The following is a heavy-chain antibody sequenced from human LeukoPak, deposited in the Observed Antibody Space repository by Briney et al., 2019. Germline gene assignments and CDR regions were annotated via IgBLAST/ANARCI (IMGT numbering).Heavy chain of an antibody. CDR2: ICSGGSA. J-gene: IGHJ4*02. V-gene: IGHV3-66*02. D-gene: IGHD3-16*02. CDR1: GFTVSSNH. CDR3: AREDPIVY. Sequence: PRGSLRHSCAASGFTVSSNHMSWVPQAPGRGLEWVSVICSGGSAYYADSVKGRYTISRDNSKNTVSLQMNSLTADDTDVYYRAREDPIVYWGQGTLVTVSS.